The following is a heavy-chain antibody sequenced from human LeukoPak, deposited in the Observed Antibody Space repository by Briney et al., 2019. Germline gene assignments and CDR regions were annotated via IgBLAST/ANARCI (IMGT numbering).Heavy chain of an antibody. J-gene: IGHJ5*02. V-gene: IGHV3-33*01. CDR2: IRFDGTKQ. Sequence: PGGSLRLSCVPASGFTFSSHGMHWVRQAPGKGLEWVAGIRFDGTKQYYRDSAKGRFTVSRDDSKNTLYLQMNSLRDEDTAVYYCARADAYLRLGAWGQGTLVTVSS. CDR3: ARADAYLRLGA. CDR1: GFTFSSHG. D-gene: IGHD3-16*01.